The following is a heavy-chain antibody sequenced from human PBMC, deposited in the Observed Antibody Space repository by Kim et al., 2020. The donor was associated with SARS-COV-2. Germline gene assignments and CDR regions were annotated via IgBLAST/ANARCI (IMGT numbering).Heavy chain of an antibody. Sequence: ASVKVSCKASGYTFTSYDINWVRQATGQGLEWMGWMNPNSGNTGYAQKFQGRVTMTRNTSISTAYMELSSLRSEDTAVYYCARSFMGMYQLLSSYYYYYGMDVWGQGTTVTVSS. V-gene: IGHV1-8*01. J-gene: IGHJ6*02. CDR3: ARSFMGMYQLLSSYYYYYGMDV. CDR2: MNPNSGNT. D-gene: IGHD2-2*01. CDR1: GYTFTSYD.